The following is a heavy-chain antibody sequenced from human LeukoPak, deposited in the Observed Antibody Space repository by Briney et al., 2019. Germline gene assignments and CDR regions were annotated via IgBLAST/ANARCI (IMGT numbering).Heavy chain of an antibody. V-gene: IGHV1-24*01. CDR3: ATGGGSYQPSYYYYMDV. CDR1: GYTFTSYG. CDR2: FDPEDGET. D-gene: IGHD1-26*01. Sequence: ASVKVSCKASGYTFTSYGISWVRQAPGKGLEWMGGFDPEDGETIYAQKFQGRVTMTEDTSTDTAYMELSSLRSEDTAVYYCATGGGSYQPSYYYYMDVWGKGTTVTVSS. J-gene: IGHJ6*03.